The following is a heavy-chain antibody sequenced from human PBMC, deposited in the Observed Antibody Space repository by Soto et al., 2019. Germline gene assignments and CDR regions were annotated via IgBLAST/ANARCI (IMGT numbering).Heavy chain of an antibody. J-gene: IGHJ4*02. D-gene: IGHD1-26*01. CDR2: ISSGSNSI. CDR1: GFPFSTYG. Sequence: GGSLRLSCAASGFPFSTYGMNWVRQAPGKGLEWVSYISSGSNSIYYADSLKGRFTSSRDNAKNSLFLQMNSLRVEDTAGYFCARVKYAWSYSPLDYWGQGALVTVSS. V-gene: IGHV3-48*01. CDR3: ARVKYAWSYSPLDY.